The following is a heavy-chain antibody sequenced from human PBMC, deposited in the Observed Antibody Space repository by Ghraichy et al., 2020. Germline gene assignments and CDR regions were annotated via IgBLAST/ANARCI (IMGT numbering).Heavy chain of an antibody. CDR1: GGSFSGYY. Sequence: SETLSLTRAVYGGSFSGYYWSWIRQPPGKGLEWIGEINHSGSTNYNPSLKSRVTISVDTSKNQFSLKLSSVTAADTAVYYCARRGTSRTASWYFDLWGRGTLVTVSS. D-gene: IGHD1/OR15-1a*01. CDR3: ARRGTSRTASWYFDL. CDR2: INHSGST. J-gene: IGHJ2*01. V-gene: IGHV4-34*01.